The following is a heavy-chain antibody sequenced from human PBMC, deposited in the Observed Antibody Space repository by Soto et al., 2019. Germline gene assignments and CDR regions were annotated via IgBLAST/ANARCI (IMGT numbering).Heavy chain of an antibody. CDR3: ARTAAATTHYYYYGMDV. CDR2: IYYSGST. J-gene: IGHJ6*02. Sequence: SSETLSLTCTVSGGSISSYYWSWIRQPPGKGLEWIGYIYYSGSTNYNPSLKRRVTISVDTSKNQFSLKLSAVTAADTAVYYCARTAAATTHYYYYGMDVWGQGTTVTVSS. V-gene: IGHV4-59*01. CDR1: GGSISSYY. D-gene: IGHD6-13*01.